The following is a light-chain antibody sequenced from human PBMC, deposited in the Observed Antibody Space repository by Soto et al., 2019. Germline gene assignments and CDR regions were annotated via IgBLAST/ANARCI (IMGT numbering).Light chain of an antibody. CDR2: GAS. CDR3: QQRSNWPPIT. Sequence: EIVMTQSPATLSVSPGERGTLSCRASQSVSNNLAWYQQKPGQAPRLLIYGASNRATGIPARFSGSGSGTDFTLTISSLEPEDFAVYYCQQRSNWPPITFGQGTRLEIK. V-gene: IGKV3-11*01. J-gene: IGKJ5*01. CDR1: QSVSNN.